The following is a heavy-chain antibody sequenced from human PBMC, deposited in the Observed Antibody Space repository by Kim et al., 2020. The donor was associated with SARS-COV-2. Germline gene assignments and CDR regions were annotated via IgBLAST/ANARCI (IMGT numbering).Heavy chain of an antibody. CDR1: GYTFTSYG. D-gene: IGHD3-10*01. J-gene: IGHJ4*02. CDR2: ISAYNGNT. V-gene: IGHV1-18*01. CDR3: ARSPPRYGSGSYYDH. Sequence: ASVKVSCKASGYTFTSYGISWVRQAPGQGLEWMGWISAYNGNTNYAQKLQGRVTMTTDTSTSTAYMELRSLRSDDTAVYYCARSPPRYGSGSYYDHWGQGTLVTVSS.